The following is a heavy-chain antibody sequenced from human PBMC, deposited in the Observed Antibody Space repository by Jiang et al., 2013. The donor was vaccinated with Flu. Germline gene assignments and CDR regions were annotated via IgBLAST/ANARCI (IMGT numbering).Heavy chain of an antibody. J-gene: IGHJ3*02. V-gene: IGHV4-61*02. CDR2: IYTSGST. CDR3: ARGEGSHAFDI. Sequence: GLVKPSQTLSLTCTVSGGSISSGSYYWSWIRQPAGKGLEWIGRIYTSGSTNYNPSLKSRVTISVDTSKNQFSLKLSSVTAADTAVYYCARGEGSHAFDIWGQGTMVTVSS. CDR1: GGSISSGSYY. D-gene: IGHD3-16*01.